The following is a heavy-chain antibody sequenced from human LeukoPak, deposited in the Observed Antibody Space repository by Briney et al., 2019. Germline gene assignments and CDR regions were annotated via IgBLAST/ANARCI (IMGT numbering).Heavy chain of an antibody. Sequence: GGSLRLSCAASGFTFTSYGMHWVSQAPGKGLEWVSAIRGIGSNTYYADSVKGRFTISRDNSKNTLYLQMNSLIDEDTAVYYCAKEVLRSGDYDYWGQGTLVTVSS. CDR1: GFTFTSYG. V-gene: IGHV3-23*01. CDR2: IRGIGSNT. D-gene: IGHD3-3*01. CDR3: AKEVLRSGDYDY. J-gene: IGHJ4*02.